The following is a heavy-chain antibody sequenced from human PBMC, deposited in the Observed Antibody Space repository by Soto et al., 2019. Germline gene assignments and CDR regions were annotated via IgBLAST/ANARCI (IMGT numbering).Heavy chain of an antibody. CDR3: PRVGGVDTAMLSAYGDYDLFITCFDF. CDR1: GYPFTTYG. CDR2: ISAYNGNT. J-gene: IGHJ4*02. D-gene: IGHD5-18*01. Sequence: QVQLVQSGAEVKKPGASVKVSCKASGYPFTTYGISWVRQAPGQGLEWMGWISAYNGNTNYAQKLQGRVTMTTDTSTSTAYMELRSLRSDDTAVYYCPRVGGVDTAMLSAYGDYDLFITCFDFWGQGTLVTVSS. V-gene: IGHV1-18*01.